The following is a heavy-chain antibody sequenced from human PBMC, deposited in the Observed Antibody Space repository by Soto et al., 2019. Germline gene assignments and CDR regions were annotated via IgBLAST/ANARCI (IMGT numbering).Heavy chain of an antibody. CDR1: GFTFSSYG. D-gene: IGHD3-22*01. CDR2: ISYDGSNK. Sequence: GGSLRLSCAASGFTFSSYGMHWVRQAPGKGLEWVAVISYDGSNKYYADSVKGRFTISRDNSKNTLYLQINSLRAEDTAVYYCAKDRDSSGYYYRNYWGQGTLVTVSS. V-gene: IGHV3-30*18. J-gene: IGHJ4*02. CDR3: AKDRDSSGYYYRNY.